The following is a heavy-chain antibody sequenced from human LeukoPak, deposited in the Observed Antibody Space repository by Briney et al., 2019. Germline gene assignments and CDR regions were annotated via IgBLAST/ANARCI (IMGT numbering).Heavy chain of an antibody. J-gene: IGHJ3*02. Sequence: GASVKVSCKASGYTFTSYGISWVRQAPGQGLEWMGWISAYNGNTNYAHKLQGRVTMTTDTSTSTAYMELRSLRSDDTAVYYCASSLDDYGDDAFDIWGQGTMVTVSS. V-gene: IGHV1-18*01. CDR2: ISAYNGNT. D-gene: IGHD4-17*01. CDR1: GYTFTSYG. CDR3: ASSLDDYGDDAFDI.